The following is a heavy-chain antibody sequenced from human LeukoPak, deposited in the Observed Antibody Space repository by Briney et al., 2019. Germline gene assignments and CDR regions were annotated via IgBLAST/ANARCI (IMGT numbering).Heavy chain of an antibody. J-gene: IGHJ3*02. Sequence: GGSLRLSCAASGFTFSTYWMSWVRQAPGKGLEWVANIKQDGSEKYYVDSVKGRFTISRDNAKNSVYLQMNSLRAEDTAVYYCAKSLLRLWALGEYAFDIWGQGTMVTVSS. D-gene: IGHD3-16*01. CDR2: IKQDGSEK. CDR3: AKSLLRLWALGEYAFDI. V-gene: IGHV3-7*01. CDR1: GFTFSTYW.